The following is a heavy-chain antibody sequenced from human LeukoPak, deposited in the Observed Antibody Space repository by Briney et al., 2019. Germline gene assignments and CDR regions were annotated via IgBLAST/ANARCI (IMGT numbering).Heavy chain of an antibody. V-gene: IGHV4-59*08. Sequence: PSETLSLTCTVSGGSISSYYWSWIRQPPGKGLEWIGYIYYSGSTNYNPSLKSRVTISVDTSKNQFSLKLSSVTAADTAVHYCARHLGDYGELGYYFDYWGQGTLVTVSS. D-gene: IGHD4-17*01. CDR2: IYYSGST. CDR1: GGSISSYY. J-gene: IGHJ4*02. CDR3: ARHLGDYGELGYYFDY.